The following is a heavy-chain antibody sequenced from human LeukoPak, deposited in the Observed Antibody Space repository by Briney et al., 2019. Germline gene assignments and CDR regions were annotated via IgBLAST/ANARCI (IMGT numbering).Heavy chain of an antibody. D-gene: IGHD6-19*01. J-gene: IGHJ6*02. Sequence: GGSLRLSCAASDFTFSSYAMTWVRQAPGKGLEWGSDISGSGDTQYADSVKGRFTISRDNSKSTLYLQMNSLSAEDTAIYYCARTLAVSYYYGMDVWGQGSTVTVSS. CDR2: ISGSGDT. CDR3: ARTLAVSYYYGMDV. CDR1: DFTFSSYA. V-gene: IGHV3-23*01.